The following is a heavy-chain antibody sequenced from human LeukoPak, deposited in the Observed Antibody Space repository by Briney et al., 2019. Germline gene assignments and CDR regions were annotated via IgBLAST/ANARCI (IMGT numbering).Heavy chain of an antibody. D-gene: IGHD2-15*01. Sequence: SETLSPTCAVYGGSFSGYYWSWIRQPPGKGLEWIGEINHSGSTNYNPSLKSRVTISVDTSKNQFSLKLSSVTAADTAVYYCARGVEYCSGGSCYPDYFDYWGQGTLVTVSS. CDR2: INHSGST. CDR1: GGSFSGYY. CDR3: ARGVEYCSGGSCYPDYFDY. V-gene: IGHV4-34*01. J-gene: IGHJ4*02.